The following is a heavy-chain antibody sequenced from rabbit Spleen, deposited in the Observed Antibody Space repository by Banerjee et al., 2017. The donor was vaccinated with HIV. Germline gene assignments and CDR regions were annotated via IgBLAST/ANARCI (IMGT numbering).Heavy chain of an antibody. Sequence: QEQLEESGGDLVKPEGSLTLTCTASGFSFSSSYWMSWVRQAPGKGLEWIACINTINGNNVYATWAKGRFTISKASWTTVTLQMTSLTAADTARYFCARDLTSAIGWNFNLWGPGTLVTV. CDR2: INTINGNN. CDR1: GFSFSSSYW. V-gene: IGHV1S45*01. D-gene: IGHD1-1*01. CDR3: ARDLTSAIGWNFNL. J-gene: IGHJ4*01.